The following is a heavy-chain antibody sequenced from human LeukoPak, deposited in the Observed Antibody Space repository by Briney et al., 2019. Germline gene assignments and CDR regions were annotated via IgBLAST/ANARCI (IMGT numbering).Heavy chain of an antibody. V-gene: IGHV4-59*01. D-gene: IGHD2-15*01. CDR3: ERRGLLSRGIGNWFDP. J-gene: IGHJ5*02. CDR1: GGSISSYY. CDR2: IYYSGST. Sequence: SETLSLTCTVSGGSISSYYWSWIRQPPGKGLEWIGYIYYSGSTNYNPSLKSRVTISVDTSKNQFSLKLSSVTAADTAVYYCERRGLLSRGIGNWFDPWGQGTLVTVSS.